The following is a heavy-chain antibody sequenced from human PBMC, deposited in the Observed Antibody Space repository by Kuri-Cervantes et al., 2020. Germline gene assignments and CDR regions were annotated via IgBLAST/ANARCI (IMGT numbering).Heavy chain of an antibody. CDR1: GFTFSSYA. CDR2: ISGSGGST. CDR3: ARDWVGATFDYYYYGMDV. J-gene: IGHJ6*02. Sequence: GGSLRLSCAASGFTFSSYAMSWVRQAPGKGLEWVSAISGSGGSTYYADSVKGRFTISRDNSKNTLYLQMNSLRAEDTAVYYCARDWVGATFDYYYYGMDVWGQGTTVTVSS. V-gene: IGHV3-23*01. D-gene: IGHD1-26*01.